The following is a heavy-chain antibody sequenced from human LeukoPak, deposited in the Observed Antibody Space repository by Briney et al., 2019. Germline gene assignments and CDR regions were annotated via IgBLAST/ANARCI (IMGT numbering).Heavy chain of an antibody. CDR1: GFTFSNYD. D-gene: IGHD3-10*01. CDR2: IGTSGSSI. J-gene: IGHJ4*02. CDR3: VRDGDYHFDY. Sequence: GGSLRLSCPASGFTFSNYDMNWVRQAPGKGLEWFSYIGTSGSSIYYADSVKGRFTISRDNAKNSLYLQMNSLRDEDTAVYYCVRDGDYHFDYWGQGTLVTVSS. V-gene: IGHV3-48*02.